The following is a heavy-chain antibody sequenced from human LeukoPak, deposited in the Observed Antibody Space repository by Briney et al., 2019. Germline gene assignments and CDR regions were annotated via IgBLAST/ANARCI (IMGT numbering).Heavy chain of an antibody. CDR3: ARADTAMVLSYMDV. CDR2: ISSSSSYI. Sequence: GGSLRLSCAASGFTFSSYSMNWVRQAPGKGLEWVSSISSSSSYIYYADSVKGRFTISRDNAKNSLYLQMNSLRAEDTAVYYCARADTAMVLSYMDVWGKGTTVTVSS. J-gene: IGHJ6*03. CDR1: GFTFSSYS. V-gene: IGHV3-21*01. D-gene: IGHD5-18*01.